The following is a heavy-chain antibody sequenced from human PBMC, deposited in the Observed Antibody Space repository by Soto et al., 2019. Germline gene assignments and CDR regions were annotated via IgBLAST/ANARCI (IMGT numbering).Heavy chain of an antibody. J-gene: IGHJ4*02. CDR3: AGRCDSTTCLGHFDY. CDR1: GGTFNNYV. V-gene: IGHV1-69*06. Sequence: QVQLVQSGAEVKKPGSSVKVSCKASGGTFNNYVVNWVRQAPGQGLEWMGGILPIFATANYAQKFQGRVTITADKSTITAYMVLTSLRSEDTAVYYCAGRCDSTTCLGHFDYWGQGTLVTVAS. D-gene: IGHD2-2*01. CDR2: ILPIFATA.